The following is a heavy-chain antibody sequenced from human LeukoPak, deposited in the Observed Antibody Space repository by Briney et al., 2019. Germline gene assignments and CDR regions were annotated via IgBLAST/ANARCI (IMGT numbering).Heavy chain of an antibody. CDR2: ISHDGYDK. CDR1: GFNFKSFG. V-gene: IGHV3-30*18. J-gene: IGHJ4*02. D-gene: IGHD5-12*01. Sequence: GGSLRLTCAASGFNFKSFGMHGVRQAPGKGLGWVAVISHDGYDKYYVDTVKGRFTISRDNSNSVYLQMISLRPEDTAMYYCVKSSGYSGYDHGDYWGQGTMVTVSS. CDR3: VKSSGYSGYDHGDY.